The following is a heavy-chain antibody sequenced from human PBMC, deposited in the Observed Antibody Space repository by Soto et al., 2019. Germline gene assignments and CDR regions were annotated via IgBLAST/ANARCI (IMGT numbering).Heavy chain of an antibody. D-gene: IGHD3-22*01. CDR2: IYYSGST. CDR3: ARGMSYYDSSGYFEAFEI. Sequence: QVQLQESGPGLVKPSQTLSLTCTVSGGSISSGGYYWSWIRQHPGKGLEWIGHIYYSGSTYYNPSPKSRVTIAVDRSKNQFSLKLSSVTAADTAVYYCARGMSYYDSSGYFEAFEIWGQGTMVTVSS. V-gene: IGHV4-31*03. CDR1: GGSISSGGYY. J-gene: IGHJ3*02.